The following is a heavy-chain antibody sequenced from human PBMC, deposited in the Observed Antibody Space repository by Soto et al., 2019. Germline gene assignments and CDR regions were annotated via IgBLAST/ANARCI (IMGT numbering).Heavy chain of an antibody. CDR3: ARDSNYDFWSGAPIDYDAFDI. J-gene: IGHJ3*02. D-gene: IGHD3-3*01. CDR2: ISAYNGNT. CDR1: GYTFTSYG. Sequence: ASVKVSCKASGYTFTSYGISWVRQAPGQGLEWMGWISAYNGNTNYAQKLQGRVTMTTDTSTSTAYIELRSLRSDDTAVYYCARDSNYDFWSGAPIDYDAFDIWGQGTMVTVSS. V-gene: IGHV1-18*01.